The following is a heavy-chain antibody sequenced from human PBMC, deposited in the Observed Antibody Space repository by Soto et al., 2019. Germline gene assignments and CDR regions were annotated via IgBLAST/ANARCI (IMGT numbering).Heavy chain of an antibody. Sequence: SETLSLTCTVSGDSISTDYWSWIRQSPGKGLEWIGFIYYGGSTNYNPSLKSRVTISVDTSKNQFSLKLSSVTAADTAVYYCARRYGPGFDYWGQGTLVTVSS. D-gene: IGHD4-17*01. CDR2: IYYGGST. V-gene: IGHV4-59*08. CDR1: GDSISTDY. CDR3: ARRYGPGFDY. J-gene: IGHJ4*02.